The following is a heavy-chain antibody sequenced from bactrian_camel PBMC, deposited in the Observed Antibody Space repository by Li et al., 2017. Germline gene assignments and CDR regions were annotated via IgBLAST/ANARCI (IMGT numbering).Heavy chain of an antibody. CDR1: RYMYDNGC. J-gene: IGHJ6*01. D-gene: IGHD2*01. CDR3: AARGPYCYTKLSVADFTY. Sequence: HVQLVESGGGSVQAGGSLRLSCAASRYMYDNGCMGWFRQAPGKEREGVARIYTGSGNTYYADSVKGRFTISQDNAKNTVYPQMNSLKPEDTAMYYCAARGPYCYTKLSVADFTYWGQGTQVTVS. CDR2: IYTGSGNT. V-gene: IGHV3S63*01.